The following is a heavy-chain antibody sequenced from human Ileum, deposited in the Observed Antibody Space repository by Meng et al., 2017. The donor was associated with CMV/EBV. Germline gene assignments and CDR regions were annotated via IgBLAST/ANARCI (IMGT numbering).Heavy chain of an antibody. Sequence: QVHLQGPGPGLVNPSETLFLTCGVPGGSMSGYYWGWIRQPAGKGLEWIGRIYVSASTDYNPSLKSRATMSVDTSKKQFSLRLTSVTAADTAVYFCAREVDVDGAVPQKGGYYYDYWGQGILVTVSS. D-gene: IGHD3-3*01. J-gene: IGHJ4*02. CDR1: GGSMSGYY. CDR3: AREVDVDGAVPQKGGYYYDY. V-gene: IGHV4-4*07. CDR2: IYVSAST.